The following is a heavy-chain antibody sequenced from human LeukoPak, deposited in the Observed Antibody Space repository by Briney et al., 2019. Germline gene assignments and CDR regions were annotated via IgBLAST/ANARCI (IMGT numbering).Heavy chain of an antibody. Sequence: LTGGSLRLSCAASGFTLSDYDMHWVRRGTGKGLEWVSAIGAAGDTYYQGSVKGRFTISRDEAKNFLYLQINSLRVEDTAVYYCAKVSTGDLWRDFDYWGQGTLVTVSS. V-gene: IGHV3-13*01. CDR2: IGAAGDT. CDR1: GFTLSDYD. J-gene: IGHJ4*02. CDR3: AKVSTGDLWRDFDY. D-gene: IGHD7-27*01.